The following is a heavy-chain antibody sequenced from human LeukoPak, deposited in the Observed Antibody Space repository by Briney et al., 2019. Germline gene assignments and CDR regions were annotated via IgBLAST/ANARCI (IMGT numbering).Heavy chain of an antibody. Sequence: SQTLSLTCAISEYSVSSNSAAWNWIRQSPSRGLEWLGRTYYRSKWYYDYAVSVKSRITMNPDTSKNQFSLQLNSVTPEDTAVYYCARGPQLVDYYYIDVWGKGTTVTVSS. V-gene: IGHV6-1*01. J-gene: IGHJ6*03. CDR1: EYSVSSNSAA. CDR3: ARGPQLVDYYYIDV. CDR2: TYYRSKWYY. D-gene: IGHD6-13*01.